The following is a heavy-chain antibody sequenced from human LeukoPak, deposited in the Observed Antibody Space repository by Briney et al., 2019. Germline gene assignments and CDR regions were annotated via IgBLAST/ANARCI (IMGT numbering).Heavy chain of an antibody. CDR1: GGSISIYY. CDR2: IYYSGST. CDR3: ARLGDGYSYGYFDY. Sequence: SETLSLTCTVSGGSISIYYWSWIRQPPGEGLGWVGYIYYSGSTNYNPSLKSRVTISVDTSKNQFSLKLSSVTAADTAVYYCARLGDGYSYGYFDYWGQGTLVTVSS. D-gene: IGHD5-18*01. V-gene: IGHV4-59*08. J-gene: IGHJ4*02.